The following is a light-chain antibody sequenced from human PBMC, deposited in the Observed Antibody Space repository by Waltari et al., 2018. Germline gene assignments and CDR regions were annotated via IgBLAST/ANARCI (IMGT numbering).Light chain of an antibody. CDR1: QSLLPSNGNQY. Sequence: IVVTQSPLSLPVTPGVPASLSCRSSQSLLPSNGNQYLDWYRQKPGQSPQLLIYLGSNRASGVPDRFSGSGSGTDFTLKISRVEAEDVGVYYCMQSLQALWTFGQGTKVEIK. J-gene: IGKJ1*01. CDR2: LGS. CDR3: MQSLQALWT. V-gene: IGKV2-28*01.